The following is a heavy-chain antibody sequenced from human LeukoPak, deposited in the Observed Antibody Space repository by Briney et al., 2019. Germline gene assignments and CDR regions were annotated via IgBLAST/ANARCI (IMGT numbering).Heavy chain of an antibody. D-gene: IGHD1/OR15-1a*01. CDR1: GFTFSSYE. CDR3: ARDEHLAFQD. V-gene: IGHV3-30-3*01. Sequence: GGSLRLSCAASGFTFSSYEMNWVRQAPGKGLEWVAAISYDGSNKNYADSVKGRFTISRDNSKTTLYLQMNSLRAEDTAVYYCARDEHLAFQDWGQGTLVTVSS. CDR2: ISYDGSNK. J-gene: IGHJ4*02.